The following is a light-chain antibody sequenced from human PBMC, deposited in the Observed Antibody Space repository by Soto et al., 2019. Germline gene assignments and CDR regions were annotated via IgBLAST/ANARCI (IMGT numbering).Light chain of an antibody. CDR2: KAS. CDR1: QTISSW. V-gene: IGKV1-5*03. Sequence: DIQMTQSPSTLSGSVGDRVTITCRASQTISSWLAWYQQKPGKAPKLLIYKASTLKSGVPSRFSGSGSEKEFTLTISSLQPDDFATYYCQHYNSYSEAFGQGTKVELK. CDR3: QHYNSYSEA. J-gene: IGKJ1*01.